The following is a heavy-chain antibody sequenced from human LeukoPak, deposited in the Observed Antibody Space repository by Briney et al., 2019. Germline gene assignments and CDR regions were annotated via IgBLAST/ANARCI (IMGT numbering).Heavy chain of an antibody. CDR3: ARDLIGYCSSTSCYDQWFDP. V-gene: IGHV3-30*04. D-gene: IGHD2-2*01. Sequence: GGSLRLSCAASGFTFSSYAMHWVRQAPGKGLEWVAVISYDGSNKYYADSVRGRFTISRDNSKNTLYLQMNSLRAEDTAVYYCARDLIGYCSSTSCYDQWFDPWGQGTLVTVSS. J-gene: IGHJ5*02. CDR1: GFTFSSYA. CDR2: ISYDGSNK.